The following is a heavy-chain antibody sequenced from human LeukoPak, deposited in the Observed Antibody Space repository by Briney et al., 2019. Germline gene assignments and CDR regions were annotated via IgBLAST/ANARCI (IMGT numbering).Heavy chain of an antibody. CDR1: GFTFDDYA. V-gene: IGHV3-9*03. D-gene: IGHD3-22*01. Sequence: PGGSLRLSCAASGFTFDDYAMHWVRQAPGKGLEWVSGISWNSGSIGYADSVKGRFTISRDNAKNSLYLQMNSLRAEDMALYYCAKDGSGYYASMAPYYFDYWGQGTLVTVSS. J-gene: IGHJ4*02. CDR2: ISWNSGSI. CDR3: AKDGSGYYASMAPYYFDY.